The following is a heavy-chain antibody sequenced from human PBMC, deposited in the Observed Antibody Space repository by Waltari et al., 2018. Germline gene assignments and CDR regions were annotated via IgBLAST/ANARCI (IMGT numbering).Heavy chain of an antibody. CDR2: IYYSGST. Sequence: QVQLQESGPGLVKPSETLSLTCTVSGGSISSYYWSWIRQPPGKGLEWIGYIYYSGSTNYNPSLKSRVTISVDTSKNQFSLKLSSVTAADTAVYYCAKLNSNYYYYYMDVWGKGTTVTISS. CDR3: AKLNSNYYYYYMDV. J-gene: IGHJ6*03. D-gene: IGHD4-4*01. CDR1: GGSISSYY. V-gene: IGHV4-59*12.